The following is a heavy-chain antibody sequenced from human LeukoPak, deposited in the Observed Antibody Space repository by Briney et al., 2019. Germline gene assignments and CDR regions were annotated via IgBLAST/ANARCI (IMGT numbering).Heavy chain of an antibody. Sequence: GESLKISCKGSGYSFTTYWIAWVRLVPGKGLEWLGLIYPGDSDPRYRPSFQGQVAFSVDKSISTAYLQWSSLKASDTATYYCGRRAACSGGRCPNVTDYWGQGTLVTVSS. CDR2: IYPGDSDP. CDR3: GRRAACSGGRCPNVTDY. CDR1: GYSFTTYW. D-gene: IGHD2-15*01. V-gene: IGHV5-51*01. J-gene: IGHJ4*02.